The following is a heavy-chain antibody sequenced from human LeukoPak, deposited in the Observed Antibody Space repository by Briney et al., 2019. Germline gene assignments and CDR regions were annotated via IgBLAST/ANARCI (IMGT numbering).Heavy chain of an antibody. V-gene: IGHV4-31*03. CDR3: ARDVSGWGYAFDI. J-gene: IGHJ3*02. D-gene: IGHD6-25*01. Sequence: SETLSLTCSVSGGSFGSGAYYWTWIRHYPGKGLEWIGYIHSSGDADYNPPLKSRVAISGDTSKNHFSLRLTSLTAADAAVYYCARDVSGWGYAFDIWGQGTMVTVSS. CDR1: GGSFGSGAYY. CDR2: IHSSGDA.